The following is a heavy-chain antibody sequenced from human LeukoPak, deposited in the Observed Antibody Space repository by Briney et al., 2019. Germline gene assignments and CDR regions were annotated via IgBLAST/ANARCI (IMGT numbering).Heavy chain of an antibody. CDR3: AREAGVPPTTQQWPTSVDC. V-gene: IGHV3-7*05. CDR1: GFTFSSYW. CDR2: IKQDGSEK. D-gene: IGHD5-18*01. J-gene: IGHJ4*02. Sequence: GGSLRLSCAASGFTFSSYWMSWVRQAPGKGLERVANIKQDGSEKYYVDSVKGRFTISRDNAKNSLYLQMNSLRAEDTAVYYCAREAGVPPTTQQWPTSVDCWGQGTLVTVSS.